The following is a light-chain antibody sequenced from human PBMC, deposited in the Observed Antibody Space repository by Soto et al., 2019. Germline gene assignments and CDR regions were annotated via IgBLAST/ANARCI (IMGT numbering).Light chain of an antibody. CDR2: KAS. J-gene: IGKJ1*01. CDR3: QQYGSSPQT. Sequence: DIQMTQSPSTLSASVGDRVTITCRASQSVRSWLAWYQQKPGTAPKLLIYKASTLKSGVPSRFSGSGSGTEFTLTISRLEPEDFAVYYCQQYGSSPQTFGQGTKVDI. V-gene: IGKV1-5*03. CDR1: QSVRSW.